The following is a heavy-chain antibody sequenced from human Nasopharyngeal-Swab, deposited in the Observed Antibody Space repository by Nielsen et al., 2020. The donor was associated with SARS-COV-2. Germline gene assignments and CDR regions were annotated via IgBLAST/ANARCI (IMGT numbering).Heavy chain of an antibody. CDR2: ISGSGGST. J-gene: IGHJ3*02. Sequence: GGSLRLSCAASGFTFSSYAMSWVRQAPGKGLEWVSAISGSGGSTYYADSVKGRFTISRDNSKNTLYLQMNSLRAEDTAVYYCAEDGMVRGAFDIWGQGTMVTVSS. D-gene: IGHD5-18*01. CDR3: AEDGMVRGAFDI. V-gene: IGHV3-23*01. CDR1: GFTFSSYA.